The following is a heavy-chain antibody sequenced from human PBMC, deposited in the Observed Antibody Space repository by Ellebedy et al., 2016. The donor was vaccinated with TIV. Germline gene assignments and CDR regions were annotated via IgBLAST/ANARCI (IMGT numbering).Heavy chain of an antibody. D-gene: IGHD2-2*01. CDR2: IKQDGRDK. CDR3: PRGYCTISRCFADSCASLDI. V-gene: IGHV3-7*04. CDR1: GSTFSSYW. Sequence: PGGSLRLSCADSGSTFSSYWMTWVRQPPGKGLEWVATIKQDGRDKYYVDSVRGRFTISRANAKNSLYLQMNSLTVEDTAVDYCPRGYCTISRCFADSCASLDIWGQGTMVTVSS. J-gene: IGHJ3*02.